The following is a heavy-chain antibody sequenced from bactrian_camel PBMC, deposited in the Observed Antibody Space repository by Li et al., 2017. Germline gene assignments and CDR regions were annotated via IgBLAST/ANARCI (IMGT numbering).Heavy chain of an antibody. CDR2: ITNSGRP. J-gene: IGHJ4*01. V-gene: IGHV3S53*01. CDR3: AADEGLWTGDGGCSDYIH. CDR1: DYIYSSDC. D-gene: IGHD2*01. Sequence: VQLVESGGGSVQAGGSLRPSCAAGDYIYSSDCVAWFRQSPGKQREKVASITNSGRPTYADFVKGRFTISKDNGKKTLYLEMTRLQPEDTAMYFCAADEGLWTGDGGCSDYIHWGQGTQVTVS.